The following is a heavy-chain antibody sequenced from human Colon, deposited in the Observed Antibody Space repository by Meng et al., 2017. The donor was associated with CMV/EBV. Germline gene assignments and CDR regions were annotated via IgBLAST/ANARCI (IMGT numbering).Heavy chain of an antibody. V-gene: IGHV3-23*03. CDR3: VRGSDFDN. CDR2: INGGIGLTT. Sequence: GGSLRLSCAASGFSFSTFGMTWVRQAPGKGLEWVALINGGIGLTTYYGDSVKGRFTVSRDNSKNTLYLQMSSLRDDDTAMYYCVRGSDFDNWGQGTLVTV. CDR1: GFSFSTFG. J-gene: IGHJ4*02. D-gene: IGHD6-6*01.